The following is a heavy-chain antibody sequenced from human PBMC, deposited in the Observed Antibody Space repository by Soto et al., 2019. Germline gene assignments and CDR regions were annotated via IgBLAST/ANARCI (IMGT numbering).Heavy chain of an antibody. Sequence: GESLKISCKGSGYSFTSYWISRVRQMPGKGLGWMARIDPSDYYTINAAYFQDNVSISGDKSSSTAYMRWSCLKASDSAMYYCARLYYYYGMDVWSQGTTVTVAS. V-gene: IGHV5-10-1*01. CDR1: GYSFTSYW. J-gene: IGHJ6*02. CDR3: ARLYYYYGMDV. CDR2: IDPSDYYT.